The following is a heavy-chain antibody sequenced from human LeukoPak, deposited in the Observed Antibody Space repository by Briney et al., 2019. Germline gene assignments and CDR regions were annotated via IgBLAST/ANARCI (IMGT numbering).Heavy chain of an antibody. CDR1: GGNFNTYS. V-gene: IGHV1-69*13. J-gene: IGHJ4*02. Sequence: SVKVSCKASGGNFNTYSLSWIRQAPGQGLEWMGGFTTILRTPTYAQKFQDRVKLSADEVKGTVYMDLGGLRSEDTAIYYCARRLHARRDPYNPFDSWGQGTLVTVSA. D-gene: IGHD5-24*01. CDR3: ARRLHARRDPYNPFDS. CDR2: FTTILRTP.